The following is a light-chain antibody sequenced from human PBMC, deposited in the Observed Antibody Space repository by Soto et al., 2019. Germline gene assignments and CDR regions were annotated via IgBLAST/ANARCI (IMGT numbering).Light chain of an antibody. CDR1: SGHLSYI. Sequence: QSVLTQSSSASASLGSSVKLTCTLSSGHLSYIIAWHQQQPGKAPRFLMKLEGSGSYNKGSGVPDRFSGSSSGADRYLTISTLQSEDEAHYYCETWDSNTRVFGGGTKLTVL. V-gene: IGLV4-60*03. J-gene: IGLJ3*02. CDR2: LEGSGSY. CDR3: ETWDSNTRV.